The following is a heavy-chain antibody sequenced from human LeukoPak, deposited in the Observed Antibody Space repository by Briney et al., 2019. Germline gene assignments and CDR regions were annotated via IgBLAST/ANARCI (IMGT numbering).Heavy chain of an antibody. Sequence: SETLSLTCTVSGGAISIYYWSWIRHPPGKGRECIGYIYYSGSTNYNTSLKSRVTISVEPYKTQCSLNLSSVTAGETAVYYCARPYYYDSRIEPWGQGTLVTVSS. CDR3: ARPYYYDSRIEP. CDR2: IYYSGST. V-gene: IGHV4-59*08. D-gene: IGHD3-22*01. CDR1: GGAISIYY. J-gene: IGHJ5*02.